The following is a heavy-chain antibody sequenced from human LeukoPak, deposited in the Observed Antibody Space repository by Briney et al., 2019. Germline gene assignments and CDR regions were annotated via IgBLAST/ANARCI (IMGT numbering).Heavy chain of an antibody. CDR2: IYTSGST. Sequence: SQTLSLTCTVSGGSISSGSYYWSWIRQPAGKGLEWIGRIYTSGSTNYNPSLKSRVTISVDTSKNQFSLKLSSVPAADTAVYYCARSIFGVVRTYGMDVWGQGTTVTVSS. D-gene: IGHD3-3*01. J-gene: IGHJ6*02. CDR3: ARSIFGVVRTYGMDV. V-gene: IGHV4-61*02. CDR1: GGSISSGSYY.